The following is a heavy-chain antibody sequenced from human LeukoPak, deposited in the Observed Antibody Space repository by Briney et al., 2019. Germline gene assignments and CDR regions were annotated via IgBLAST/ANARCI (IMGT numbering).Heavy chain of an antibody. V-gene: IGHV4-34*01. D-gene: IGHD6-13*01. Sequence: SETLSLTCAVYGGSFSGYYWSWIRQPPGKGLEWIGEINHSGSTNYNPSLKSRVTISVDTSKNQFSLKLSSVTAADTAVYYCAREAIAAAGRWFDPWGQGTLVTVSS. CDR1: GGSFSGYY. CDR2: INHSGST. CDR3: AREAIAAAGRWFDP. J-gene: IGHJ5*02.